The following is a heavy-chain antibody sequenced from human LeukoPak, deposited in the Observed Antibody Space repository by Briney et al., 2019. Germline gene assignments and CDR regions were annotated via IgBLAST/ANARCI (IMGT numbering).Heavy chain of an antibody. D-gene: IGHD5-18*01. CDR2: IYSGGST. V-gene: IGHV3-53*05. CDR3: ARVDTAMDPYFDY. Sequence: PGGSLRLSCAASGFTVSSNYMGWVRQAPGKGLEWVSLIYSGGSTFYADSVKGRFTISRDNSKNTLYLQMNSLRAEDTAVYYCARVDTAMDPYFDYWGQGTLVTVSS. J-gene: IGHJ4*02. CDR1: GFTVSSNY.